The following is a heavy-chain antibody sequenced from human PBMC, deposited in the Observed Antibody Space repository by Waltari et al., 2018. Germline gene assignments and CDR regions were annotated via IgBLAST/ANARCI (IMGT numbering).Heavy chain of an antibody. CDR1: GFTFSNYW. CDR2: INGDGGST. D-gene: IGHD2-2*01. V-gene: IGHV3-74*01. CDR3: TRSRYCSTTSCQVDWFDP. Sequence: EVQLVESGGGLVQPGGSLRLSCAASGFTFSNYWMHWVGQAPGNGLVWVARINGDGGSTSYADSVKGRFTISRDNAYNTLYLQMNSLRAEDTAVYYCTRSRYCSTTSCQVDWFDPWGQGTLVTVSS. J-gene: IGHJ5*02.